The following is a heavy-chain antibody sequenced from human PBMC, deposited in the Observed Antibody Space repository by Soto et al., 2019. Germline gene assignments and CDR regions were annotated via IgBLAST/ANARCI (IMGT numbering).Heavy chain of an antibody. D-gene: IGHD6-6*01. CDR2: IYYSGST. V-gene: IGHV4-39*01. CDR3: ARTHSAARPHCWFDP. Sequence: QLQLQESGPGLVKPSETLSLTCTVSGGSISSSSFHWGWIRQPPGKGLECIGSIYYSGSTYYRPSLTTRLSLSVDPSKNQFSLSLSSVTAADTAVYYCARTHSAARPHCWFDPWGQGPLVTVSS. CDR1: GGSISSSSFH. J-gene: IGHJ5*02.